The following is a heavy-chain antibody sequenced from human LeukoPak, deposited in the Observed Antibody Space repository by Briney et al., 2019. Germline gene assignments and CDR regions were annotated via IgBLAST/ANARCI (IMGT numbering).Heavy chain of an antibody. D-gene: IGHD6-13*01. V-gene: IGHV4-34*01. CDR1: GGSFSGYY. CDR3: ARGQGGSSWYHPRSPFDY. J-gene: IGHJ4*02. Sequence: SETLSLTCAVYGGSFSGYYWSWIRQPPGKGLEWIGEINHSGSTNYNPSLKGRVTISVDTSKNQFSLKLSSVTAADTAVYYCARGQGGSSWYHPRSPFDYWGQGTLVIVSS. CDR2: INHSGST.